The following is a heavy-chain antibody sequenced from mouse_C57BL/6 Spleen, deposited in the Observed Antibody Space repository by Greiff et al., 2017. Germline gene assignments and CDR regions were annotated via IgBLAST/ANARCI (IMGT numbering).Heavy chain of an antibody. D-gene: IGHD1-1*01. V-gene: IGHV1-62-2*01. J-gene: IGHJ1*03. CDR2: FYPGSGSI. CDR3: ARHLPDYYGSSDWYFDV. CDR1: GYTFTEYS. Sequence: VQLQQSGAELVKPGASVKLSCKASGYTFTEYSIHWVKQRPGQGLEWIGRFYPGSGSIKYNEKFKDKATLTADKSSSTAYMELSSLTSEDSAVYFGARHLPDYYGSSDWYFDVWGTGTTVTVSS.